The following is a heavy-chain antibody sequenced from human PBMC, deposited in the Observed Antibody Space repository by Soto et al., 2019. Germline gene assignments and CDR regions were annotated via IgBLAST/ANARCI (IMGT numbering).Heavy chain of an antibody. J-gene: IGHJ5*02. V-gene: IGHV4-31*01. CDR3: ARAGGLRNDNWFDP. D-gene: IGHD3-10*01. Sequence: QVQLQESGPGLVKPSQTLSLTCTVSGGSISSGGYYWSWIRQHPGKGLEWIGYIYYSGSTYYNPCLKVIITISVDTSKNQFSLKLSSVTAADTAVYYCARAGGLRNDNWFDPWGQGTLVTVSS. CDR1: GGSISSGGYY. CDR2: IYYSGST.